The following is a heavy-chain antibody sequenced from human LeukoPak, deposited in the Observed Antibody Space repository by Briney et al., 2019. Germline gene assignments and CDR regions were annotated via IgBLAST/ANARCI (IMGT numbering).Heavy chain of an antibody. CDR3: ASRPADTTWYGVFDY. Sequence: SETLSLTCSVSGGSINSHYWSWIRQPPGKRLEWIGYIFNTGNTNYNPSLASRVPMSVDTSRAQFFLRLSPVTAAGTGIYYCASRPADTTWYGVFDYWSQGTLVTVSS. CDR1: GGSINSHY. CDR2: IFNTGNT. D-gene: IGHD3-10*01. J-gene: IGHJ4*02. V-gene: IGHV4-59*11.